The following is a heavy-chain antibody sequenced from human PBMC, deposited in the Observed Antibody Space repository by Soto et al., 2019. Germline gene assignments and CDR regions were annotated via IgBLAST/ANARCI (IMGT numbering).Heavy chain of an antibody. CDR1: GYTFTSYG. CDR2: ISAYNGNT. J-gene: IGHJ6*02. V-gene: IGHV1-18*01. CDR3: ARDDIVLVPAAMYGMDV. D-gene: IGHD2-2*01. Sequence: QVQLVQSGAEVKKPGASVKVSCKASGYTFTSYGISWVRQAPGQGLEWMGWISAYNGNTNYAQKLQGRGTMTTDTSTSTAYMELRSLRSDDTAVYYCARDDIVLVPAAMYGMDVWGQGTTVTVSS.